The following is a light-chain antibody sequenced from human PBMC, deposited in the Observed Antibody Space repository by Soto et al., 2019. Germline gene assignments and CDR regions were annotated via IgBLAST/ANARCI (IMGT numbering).Light chain of an antibody. CDR3: QQCHRYLT. Sequence: DIQMTQSPSTLSASVGDRVTITCRASESMSNCLAWYQQKPGKAPKLLISGASSLQSGDPSRFSGSASGTECTLTISSLQPDDIATYYCQQCHRYLTFGQGTKVEMK. CDR1: ESMSNC. CDR2: GAS. V-gene: IGKV1-5*01. J-gene: IGKJ1*01.